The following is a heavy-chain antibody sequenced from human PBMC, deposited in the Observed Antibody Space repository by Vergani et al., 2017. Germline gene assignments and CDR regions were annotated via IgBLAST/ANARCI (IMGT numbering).Heavy chain of an antibody. CDR1: GFTFSSYS. CDR3: ARGGLTVTTLLVD. Sequence: EVQLVESGGGLVKPGGSLRLSCAASGFTFSSYSMNWVRQAPGKGLEWVSSISSSSSYIYYADSVKGRFTISRDNAKNSLYLQMNGLRAEDTAVYYCARGGLTVTTLLVDWGQGTLVTVSS. V-gene: IGHV3-21*01. CDR2: ISSSSSYI. J-gene: IGHJ4*02. D-gene: IGHD4-17*01.